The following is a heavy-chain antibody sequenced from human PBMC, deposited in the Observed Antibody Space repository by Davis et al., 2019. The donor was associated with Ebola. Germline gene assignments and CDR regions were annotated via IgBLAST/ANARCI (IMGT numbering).Heavy chain of an antibody. CDR3: AREGCSSTSCIHYYYYYMDV. D-gene: IGHD2-2*01. CDR2: IIPIFGTA. V-gene: IGHV1-69*05. J-gene: IGHJ6*03. Sequence: SVKVSCKASGGTFSSYAISWVRQAPGQGLEWMGGIIPIFGTANYAQKFQGRVTMTRDTSTSTVYMELSSLRSEDTAVYYCAREGCSSTSCIHYYYYYMDVWGKGTTVTVSS. CDR1: GGTFSSYA.